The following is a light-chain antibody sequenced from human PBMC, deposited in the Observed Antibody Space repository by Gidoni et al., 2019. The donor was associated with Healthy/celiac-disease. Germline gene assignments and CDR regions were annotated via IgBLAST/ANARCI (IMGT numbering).Light chain of an antibody. J-gene: IGKJ2*01. CDR2: GAS. V-gene: IGKV3-15*01. Sequence: EIVMTQSPATLSVSPGESATLSCRASQSVSSNLAWYQQKPGQAPRLLIYGASTRATGIPARFSGSGSATEFTLTISSLQSEDFAVYYCQQYNNWPRTFXXXTKLEIK. CDR3: QQYNNWPRT. CDR1: QSVSSN.